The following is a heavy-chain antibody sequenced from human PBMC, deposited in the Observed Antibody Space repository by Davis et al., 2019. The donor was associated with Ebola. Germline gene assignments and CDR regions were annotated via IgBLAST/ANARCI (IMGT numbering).Heavy chain of an antibody. V-gene: IGHV4-30-2*01. J-gene: IGHJ4*02. Sequence: MPSETLSLTCAVSGGSISSGGYSWSWIRQPPGKGLEWIGYIYHSGRTYYNPSLKSRVTISVDTSKQQFSLRLTSVTAADKAVYYCARVDSYYDPSGYYAGPEAPDHWGQGTLVSVSS. CDR1: GGSISSGGYS. CDR2: IYHSGRT. CDR3: ARVDSYYDPSGYYAGPEAPDH. D-gene: IGHD3-22*01.